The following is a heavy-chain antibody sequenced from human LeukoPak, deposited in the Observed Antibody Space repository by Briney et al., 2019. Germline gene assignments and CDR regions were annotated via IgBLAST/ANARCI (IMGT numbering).Heavy chain of an antibody. D-gene: IGHD3-16*02. CDR3: AKDQGMITFGGVIVI. CDR2: ISGSGGST. J-gene: IGHJ4*02. Sequence: PGGSLRLSCAASGSTFSSYAMSWVRQAPGKGLEWVSAISGSGGSTYYADSVKGRFTISRDNSKNTLYLQMNSLRAEDTAVYYCAKDQGMITFGGVIVIWGQGTLVTVSS. V-gene: IGHV3-23*01. CDR1: GSTFSSYA.